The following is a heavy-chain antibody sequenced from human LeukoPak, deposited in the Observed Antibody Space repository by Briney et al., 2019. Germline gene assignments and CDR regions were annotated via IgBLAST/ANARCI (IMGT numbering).Heavy chain of an antibody. CDR2: IYYSGST. V-gene: IGHV4-59*11. Sequence: SETLSLTCTVSGGSISSHYWSWIRQPPGKGLEWIGYIYYSGSTNYNPSLKSRVTISVDTSKNQFSLKLSSVTAADTAVYYCARTDYYDSSGYRYYYYYYYMDVWGKGTTVTVSS. D-gene: IGHD3-22*01. CDR1: GGSISSHY. CDR3: ARTDYYDSSGYRYYYYYYYMDV. J-gene: IGHJ6*03.